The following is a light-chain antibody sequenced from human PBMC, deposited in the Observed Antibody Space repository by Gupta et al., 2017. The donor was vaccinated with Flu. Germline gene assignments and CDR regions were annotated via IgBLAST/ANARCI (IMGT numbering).Light chain of an antibody. CDR2: VNS. V-gene: IGLV1-40*01. Sequence: QSVLTQPPSVSAAPGQRVTIPCTGSSSNIGAGSDVHWYQQRQGNAPKLLIYVNSNRPSGAPDRFSGSKSGTAASLAITGLQAEDEADYYCQSYASSLSGSYVVFGGGTKLTVL. J-gene: IGLJ2*01. CDR3: QSYASSLSGSYVV. CDR1: SSNIGAGSD.